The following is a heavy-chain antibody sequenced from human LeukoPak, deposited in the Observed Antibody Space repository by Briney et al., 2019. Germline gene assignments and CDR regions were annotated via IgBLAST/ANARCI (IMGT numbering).Heavy chain of an antibody. CDR2: INHSGST. D-gene: IGHD6-19*01. J-gene: IGHJ5*02. Sequence: PSETLSLTCAVYGGSFSGYYWSWIRQPPGKGLEWIGEINHSGSTNYNPSLKSRVTISVDTSKNQFSLKLSSVTAADTAVYYCARHKAVAGTRWFDPWGQGTLLTVSS. CDR3: ARHKAVAGTRWFDP. CDR1: GGSFSGYY. V-gene: IGHV4-34*01.